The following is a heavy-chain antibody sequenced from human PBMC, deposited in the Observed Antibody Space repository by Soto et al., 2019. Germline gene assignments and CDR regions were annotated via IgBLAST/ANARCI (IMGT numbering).Heavy chain of an antibody. Sequence: EVQLLESGGGLVQPGGSLRLYGAGSGFTLSDHYIEWVRQAPGKGLEWVGRSRDKPQGYSTAYAASVKGRFTTSRDESKNSAYLQMNSLKTEDTALYYCVRVKYFSDSSGYTRCLDSWGDGTLITV. V-gene: IGHV3-72*01. J-gene: IGHJ5*01. CDR2: SRDKPQGYST. CDR3: VRVKYFSDSSGYTRCLDS. CDR1: GFTLSDHY. D-gene: IGHD3-22*01.